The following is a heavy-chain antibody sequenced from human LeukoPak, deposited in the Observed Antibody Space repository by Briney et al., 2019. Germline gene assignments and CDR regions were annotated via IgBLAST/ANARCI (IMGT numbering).Heavy chain of an antibody. Sequence: PGTSLRLSCEASGFTFSSFPMHWVRQTPDKRLEWVAVISDDGRDTYYADSVKGRFTISRDNSKNTLYLQMNSLSPEDTAVVYCARVGRVSIYPSYMDVWGKGTAVTFSS. V-gene: IGHV3-30*04. CDR3: ARVGRVSIYPSYMDV. CDR2: ISDDGRDT. D-gene: IGHD2-21*01. CDR1: GFTFSSFP. J-gene: IGHJ6*03.